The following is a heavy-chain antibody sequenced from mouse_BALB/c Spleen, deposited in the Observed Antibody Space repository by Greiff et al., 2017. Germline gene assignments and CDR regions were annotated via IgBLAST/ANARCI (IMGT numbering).Heavy chain of an antibody. CDR3: ARGGYDERGYAMDD. V-gene: IGHV1-7*01. J-gene: IGHJ4*01. Sequence: QVQLQQSGAELAKPGASVKMSCKASGYTFTSYWMHWVKQRPGQGLEWLGYINPSTGYTEYNPKFKDKATLTADKSSRTAYMQLSSPTSEDSAVYYCARGGYDERGYAMDDWGQGTSVTVSS. CDR2: INPSTGYT. CDR1: GYTFTSYW. D-gene: IGHD2-2*01.